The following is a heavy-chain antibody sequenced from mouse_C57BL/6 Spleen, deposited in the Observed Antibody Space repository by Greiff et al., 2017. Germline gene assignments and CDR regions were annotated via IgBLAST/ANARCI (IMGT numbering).Heavy chain of an antibody. CDR3: ARSTMITTRYYAMDY. Sequence: VQLQQSGAELVKPGASVKISCKASGYAFSSYWMNWVKQRPGKGLEWIGQIYPGDGDTNYNGKFKGKATLTADKSSSTAYMQLSSLTSEDSAVYFCARSTMITTRYYAMDYWGQGTSVTVSS. CDR1: GYAFSSYW. D-gene: IGHD2-4*01. J-gene: IGHJ4*01. V-gene: IGHV1-80*01. CDR2: IYPGDGDT.